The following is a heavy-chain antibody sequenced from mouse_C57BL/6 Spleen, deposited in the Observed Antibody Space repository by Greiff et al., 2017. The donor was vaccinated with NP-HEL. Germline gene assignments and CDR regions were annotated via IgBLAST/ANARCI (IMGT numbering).Heavy chain of an antibody. D-gene: IGHD3-2*02. CDR1: GYSFTSYY. J-gene: IGHJ3*01. V-gene: IGHV1-66*01. CDR3: ARSLDSSGYVGFAY. Sequence: QVQLQQSGPELVKPGASVKISCKASGYSFTSYYIHWVKQRPGQGLEWIGWIYPGSGNTKYNEKFKGKATLTADTSSSTAYMQLSSLTSEDSAVYYCARSLDSSGYVGFAYWGQGTLVTVSA. CDR2: IYPGSGNT.